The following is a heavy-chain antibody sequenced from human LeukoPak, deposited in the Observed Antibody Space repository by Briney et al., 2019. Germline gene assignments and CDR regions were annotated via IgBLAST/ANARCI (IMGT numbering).Heavy chain of an antibody. CDR3: ASSSNYAFDF. J-gene: IGHJ4*02. CDR1: GFTFSSYW. D-gene: IGHD4-11*01. Sequence: PGGPLRLSCAASGFTFSSYWMTWVRQAPGKGLEWVANIKQDGSEKYYVDSVKGRFTISRDNAKNSLYLQMNNLRAEDTAVYYCASSSNYAFDFRGQGTLVTVSS. V-gene: IGHV3-7*05. CDR2: IKQDGSEK.